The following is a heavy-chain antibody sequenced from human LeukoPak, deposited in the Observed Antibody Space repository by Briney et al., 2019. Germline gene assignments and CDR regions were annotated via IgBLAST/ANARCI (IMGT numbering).Heavy chain of an antibody. CDR1: GYTFTSYG. CDR3: ARDLFIPGGSGSYPTDY. CDR2: ISAYNGNT. Sequence: ASVKVSCKASGYTFTSYGISWVRQAPGQGLEWMGWISAYNGNTNYAQKLQGRVTMTTDTSTSTAYMELRSLRSDDTAVYYCARDLFIPGGSGSYPTDYWGQGTLVTVSS. D-gene: IGHD3-10*01. V-gene: IGHV1-18*01. J-gene: IGHJ4*02.